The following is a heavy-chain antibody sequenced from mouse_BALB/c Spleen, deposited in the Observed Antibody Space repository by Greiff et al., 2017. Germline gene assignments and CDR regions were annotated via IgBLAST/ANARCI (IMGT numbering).Heavy chain of an antibody. CDR3: ARGGVITTVVATRAMDY. CDR2: ISSGSSTI. V-gene: IGHV5-17*02. Sequence: EVKVVESGGGLVQPGGSRKLSCAASGFTFSSFGMHWVRQAPEKGLEWVAYISSGSSTIYSADTVKGRFTISRDNPKNTLFLQMTSLRSEDTAMYYCARGGVITTVVATRAMDYWGQGTSVTVSA. J-gene: IGHJ4*01. D-gene: IGHD1-1*01. CDR1: GFTFSSFG.